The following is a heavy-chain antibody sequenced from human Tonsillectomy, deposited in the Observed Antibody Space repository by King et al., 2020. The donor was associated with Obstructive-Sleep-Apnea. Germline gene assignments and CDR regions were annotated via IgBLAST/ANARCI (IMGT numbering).Heavy chain of an antibody. CDR1: GFNFSTYS. CDR2: ISSSRSYI. CDR3: AGGDYDILTGYYNVEPYYYYYGMDV. V-gene: IGHV3-21*01. Sequence: VQLVESGGGLVKPGGSLRLSCVASGFNFSTYSMNWVRQAPGKGLEWVSSISSSRSYIYYADSVKGRITISRDNAKNSLYLQMNSLRAEDTAVYYCAGGDYDILTGYYNVEPYYYYYGMDVWGQGTTVTVSS. D-gene: IGHD3-9*01. J-gene: IGHJ6*02.